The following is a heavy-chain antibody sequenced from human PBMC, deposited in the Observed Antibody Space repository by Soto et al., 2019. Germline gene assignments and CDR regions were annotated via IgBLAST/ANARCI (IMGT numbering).Heavy chain of an antibody. CDR2: IYYIGDT. CDR3: ARDPPVETGYFKAMDV. V-gene: IGHV4-30-4*01. D-gene: IGHD6-25*01. J-gene: IGHJ6*02. Sequence: QVRLQESGPGLVKPSQTLSLTCTVSGGSIYTGDYYWSWIRQPPGKGLEWIGSIYYIGDTEYNPSRKSRLTMSVDTSKNQFSLRLTSVTAADTAVYYCARDPPVETGYFKAMDVWGQGTTVTVSS. CDR1: GGSIYTGDYY.